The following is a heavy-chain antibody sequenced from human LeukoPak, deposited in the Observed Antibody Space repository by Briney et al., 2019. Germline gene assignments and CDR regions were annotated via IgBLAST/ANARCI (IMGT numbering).Heavy chain of an antibody. CDR1: GGSISNYF. D-gene: IGHD3-16*01. CDR2: IYYSGGT. CDR3: ARPSRSASTAGAFDI. Sequence: KPSETLSLTCTVSGGSISNYFWSWIRQPPGKGLEWIGYIYYSGGTNYNPSLKSRVTISVDTSKNQFSLKLSSVTAADTAVYYCARPSRSASTAGAFDIWGQGTMVTVSS. V-gene: IGHV4-59*01. J-gene: IGHJ3*02.